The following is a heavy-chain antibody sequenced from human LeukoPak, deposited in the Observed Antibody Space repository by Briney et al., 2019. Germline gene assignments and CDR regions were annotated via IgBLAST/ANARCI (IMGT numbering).Heavy chain of an antibody. CDR2: IIPIFGTA. Sequence: GASVKVSCKASGGTCSSYAISWVRQAPGQGLEWMGGIIPIFGTANYAQKFQGRVTITADESTSTAYMELSSLRSEDTAVYYCARGVVWGATANWFDPWGQGTLVTVSS. CDR3: ARGVVWGATANWFDP. V-gene: IGHV1-69*13. CDR1: GGTCSSYA. J-gene: IGHJ5*02. D-gene: IGHD1-26*01.